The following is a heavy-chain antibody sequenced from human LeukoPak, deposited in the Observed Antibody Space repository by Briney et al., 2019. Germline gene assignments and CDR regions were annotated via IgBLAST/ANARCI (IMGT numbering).Heavy chain of an antibody. CDR1: GFTLSSYW. CDR3: ARYGEN. J-gene: IGHJ4*02. V-gene: IGHV3-74*01. Sequence: GGSLRLSCAASGFTLSSYWMHWVRQAPGKGPVWVSRIKSAGTSTYYADSVKGRFTISRDNAKNTLYLQMNSLSSADTAVYDCARYGENWGQGTLVTVSS. CDR2: IKSAGTST. D-gene: IGHD4-17*01.